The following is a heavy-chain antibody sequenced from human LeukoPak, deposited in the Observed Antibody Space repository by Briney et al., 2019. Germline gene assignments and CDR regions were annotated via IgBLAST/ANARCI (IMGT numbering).Heavy chain of an antibody. Sequence: GRSLRLSCAASGFTFSSYGMHWVRQAPGKGLEWVAVISYDGSNKHYADSVKGRFTISRDNSKNTLYLQMNSLRAEDTAVYYCAKGDVDTAMVRGYWGQGTLVTVSS. D-gene: IGHD5-18*01. CDR2: ISYDGSNK. CDR1: GFTFSSYG. J-gene: IGHJ4*02. V-gene: IGHV3-30*18. CDR3: AKGDVDTAMVRGY.